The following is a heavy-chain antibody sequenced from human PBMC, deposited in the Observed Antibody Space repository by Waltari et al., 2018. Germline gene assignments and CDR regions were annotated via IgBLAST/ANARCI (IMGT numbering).Heavy chain of an antibody. J-gene: IGHJ5*02. Sequence: QVQLVESGGGVVQPGRSLRLSCAASGFTFSSYAMHWVRQAPGKGVAWGAVISYNGSNKYYADSVKGRFTISRDNSKNTLYLQMNSLRAEDTAVYYCAKDVKGGTLNWFDPWGQGTLVTVSS. V-gene: IGHV3-30-3*01. CDR3: AKDVKGGTLNWFDP. D-gene: IGHD2-15*01. CDR1: GFTFSSYA. CDR2: ISYNGSNK.